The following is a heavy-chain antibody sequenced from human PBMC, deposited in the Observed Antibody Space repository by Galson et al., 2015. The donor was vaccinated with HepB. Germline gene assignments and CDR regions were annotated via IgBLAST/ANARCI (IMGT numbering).Heavy chain of an antibody. V-gene: IGHV1-18*01. J-gene: IGHJ4*02. CDR2: MSVYNDNV. D-gene: IGHD3-16*02. Sequence: SCKASGYTFSNDGISWVRQAPGQGLMWMGWMSVYNDNVKYAEELQGRVTLTADTSTSTAYMEMTSLKLDDTAIYYCARVALRLGELSLVNWGQGTLVTVSS. CDR1: GYTFSNDG. CDR3: ARVALRLGELSLVN.